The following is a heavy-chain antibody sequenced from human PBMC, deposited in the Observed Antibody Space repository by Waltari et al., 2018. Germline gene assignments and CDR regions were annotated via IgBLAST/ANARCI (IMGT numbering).Heavy chain of an antibody. V-gene: IGHV1-69*13. CDR1: GGTFSSYA. CDR3: ARYRLVTTVTTVDAFDI. Sequence: QVQLVQSGAEVKQPGSSAKVSCKASGGTFSSYAISWVRQAPGQGLEWMGGIIPIFGTANYAQKFQGRVTITADESTSTAYMELSSLRSEDTAVYYCARYRLVTTVTTVDAFDIWGQGTMVTVSS. D-gene: IGHD4-17*01. J-gene: IGHJ3*02. CDR2: IIPIFGTA.